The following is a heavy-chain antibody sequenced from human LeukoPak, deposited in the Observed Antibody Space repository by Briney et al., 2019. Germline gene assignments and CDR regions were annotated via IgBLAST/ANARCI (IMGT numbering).Heavy chain of an antibody. J-gene: IGHJ3*02. V-gene: IGHV4-34*01. CDR2: INHSGST. D-gene: IGHD6-13*01. CDR1: GGSFSGYY. Sequence: SETLSLTCAVYGGSFSGYYWSWIRQPPGKGLEWIGEINHSGSTNYNPSLKSRVTISVDTSKNQFSLKLSSVTAADTAAYYCARGGYSSSWYGGAFDIWGQGTMVTVSS. CDR3: ARGGYSSSWYGGAFDI.